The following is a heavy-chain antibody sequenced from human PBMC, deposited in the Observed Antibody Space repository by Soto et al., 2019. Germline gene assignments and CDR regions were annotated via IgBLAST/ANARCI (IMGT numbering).Heavy chain of an antibody. CDR2: TYYRSKWYN. D-gene: IGHD6-6*01. J-gene: IGHJ4*02. CDR1: GDRVSSNSAG. V-gene: IGHV6-1*01. CDR3: ARISYSSSSEDY. Sequence: PSQTLSLTCAISGDRVSSNSAGWNWISQSPSRGLEWLGRTYYRSKWYNDYAVSVKSRITINPDTSKNQFSLQLNSVTPEDTAVYYCARISYSSSSEDYWGQGTLVTVSS.